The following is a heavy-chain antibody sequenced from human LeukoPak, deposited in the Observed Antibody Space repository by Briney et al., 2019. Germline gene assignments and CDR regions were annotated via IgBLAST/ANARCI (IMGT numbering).Heavy chain of an antibody. CDR3: ARDRRVWSGYYPFDY. CDR2: ISAYNGNT. V-gene: IGHV1-18*01. CDR1: GYTFTSYG. Sequence: GASVKVSCKASGYTFTSYGISWVRQAPGQGLEWMGWISAYNGNTNYAQELQGRVTMTTDTSTSTAYMELRSLRSDDTAVYYCARDRRVWSGYYPFDYWGQGTLVTVSS. J-gene: IGHJ4*02. D-gene: IGHD3-3*01.